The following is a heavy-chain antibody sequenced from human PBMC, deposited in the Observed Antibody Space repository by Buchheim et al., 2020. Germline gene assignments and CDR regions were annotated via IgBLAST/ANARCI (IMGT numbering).Heavy chain of an antibody. D-gene: IGHD6-19*01. J-gene: IGHJ6*02. CDR3: ARDKFRWLASPDSYYGMDV. V-gene: IGHV1-3*01. CDR2: INAANGHT. Sequence: QVQLVQSGAEVTKPGASVTVSCKASGYTFSDYAIHWVRQAPGQRFEWMGWINAANGHTKYSQNFPGRVTIARDTFASTAPTELYSLRSEDTAVYYCARDKFRWLASPDSYYGMDVWGRGT. CDR1: GYTFSDYA.